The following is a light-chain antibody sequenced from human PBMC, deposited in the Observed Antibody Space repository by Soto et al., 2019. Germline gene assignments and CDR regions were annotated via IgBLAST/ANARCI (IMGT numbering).Light chain of an antibody. CDR2: GAS. J-gene: IGKJ1*01. CDR3: QNYNRAPWT. CDR1: EDISNY. Sequence: DIQMTQSPCSLSASVGDRVTITCRASEDISNYLAWYQQKPGKVPKLLIYGASTLQSGVPSRFSGSGSGTDFTLTISSLQTEDVAAYYCQNYNRAPWTVGQGTKVESK. V-gene: IGKV1-27*01.